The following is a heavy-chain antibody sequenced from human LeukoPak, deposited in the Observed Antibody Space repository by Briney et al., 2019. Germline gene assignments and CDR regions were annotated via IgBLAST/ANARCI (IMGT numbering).Heavy chain of an antibody. Sequence: HGESLKISCKGSGYSFTSYWIGWVRQMPGEGLEGMGMIYLDDSDTTYSPSFRGQVTISADKSISTAYLQWSSLKASDTAIYYCARWGEEGCSSTSCYYFYYYMDVWGKGTTVTVSS. V-gene: IGHV5-51*01. CDR3: ARWGEEGCSSTSCYYFYYYMDV. CDR2: IYLDDSDT. D-gene: IGHD2-2*01. CDR1: GYSFTSYW. J-gene: IGHJ6*03.